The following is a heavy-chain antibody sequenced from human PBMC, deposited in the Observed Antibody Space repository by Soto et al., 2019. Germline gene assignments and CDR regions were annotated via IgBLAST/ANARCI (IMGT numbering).Heavy chain of an antibody. J-gene: IGHJ6*02. CDR3: ARVITGTTFYYYYGMDV. CDR1: GYTFTSYG. CDR2: ISAYNGNT. Sequence: QVQLVQSGAEVMKPGASVKVSCKAAGYTFTSYGINWVRQAPRQGLEWMGWISAYNGNTNYAQKLQGRVTMTTDTSTSTAYMELRSLRSDDTAVYYCARVITGTTFYYYYGMDVWGQGTTVTVSS. D-gene: IGHD1-7*01. V-gene: IGHV1-18*01.